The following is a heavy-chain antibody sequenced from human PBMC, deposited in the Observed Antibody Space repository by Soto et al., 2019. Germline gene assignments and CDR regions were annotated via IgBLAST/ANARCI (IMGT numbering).Heavy chain of an antibody. J-gene: IGHJ6*02. CDR3: AREGPAPYYYYGMDV. Sequence: QVQLVQSGGEVKRPGASVKVSCKTPGYSFTTYVISWVRQAPGQGLEWMGWISAYNGNTNYAQKLQDRVTMTTDTSTSTAYMELRSLRSDDTAVYYCAREGPAPYYYYGMDVWGQGSTVTVSS. V-gene: IGHV1-18*01. CDR1: GYSFTTYV. CDR2: ISAYNGNT.